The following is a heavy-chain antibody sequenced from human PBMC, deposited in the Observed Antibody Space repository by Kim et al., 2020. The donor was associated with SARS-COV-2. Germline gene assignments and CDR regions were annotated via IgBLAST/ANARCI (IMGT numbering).Heavy chain of an antibody. CDR1: GFTFSHSA. V-gene: IGHV3-23*01. D-gene: IGHD3-3*02. J-gene: IGHJ5*02. CDR3: AKGGHFSSFDP. Sequence: GGSLRLSCAASGFTFSHSALTWVRQAPGKGLEWVSTISGNGDETFYASSVKGRFTISRDNVKNSGFLQMNSLRADDTAIYYCAKGGHFSSFDPWGQGTPVTVSS. CDR2: ISGNGDET.